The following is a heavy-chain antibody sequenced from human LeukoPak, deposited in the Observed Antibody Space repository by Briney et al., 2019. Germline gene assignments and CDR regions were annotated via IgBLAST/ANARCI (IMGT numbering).Heavy chain of an antibody. CDR1: GGSISSYY. J-gene: IGHJ6*03. CDR2: IYTSGST. CDR3: SRMPYYDFWSGYYYYYIDV. D-gene: IGHD3-3*01. Sequence: SETLSLTCTVSGGSISSYYWSWIRQPAGKGLEWIGRIYTSGSTNYNPSLKSRVTISVDKSKNQFSLKLSSVTAADTAVYYCSRMPYYDFWSGYYYYYIDVWGKGTTVTVSS. V-gene: IGHV4-4*07.